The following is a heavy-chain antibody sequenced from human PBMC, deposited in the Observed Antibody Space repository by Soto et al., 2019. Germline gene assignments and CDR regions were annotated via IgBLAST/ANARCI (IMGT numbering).Heavy chain of an antibody. CDR2: ISAYDDNT. CDR1: GYRFTSYG. J-gene: IGHJ6*02. CDR3: ARGGYYDSSGSRNYHYYGMNV. Sequence: ASVKVSCKAAGYRFTSYGISWVRQAPGQGLEWLGWISAYDDNTKYAQTLQGRVSMSTDTSTNTAYMELRSLRSDDTAMYYCARGGYYDSSGSRNYHYYGMNVWGQGTTVTVSS. D-gene: IGHD3-22*01. V-gene: IGHV1-18*01.